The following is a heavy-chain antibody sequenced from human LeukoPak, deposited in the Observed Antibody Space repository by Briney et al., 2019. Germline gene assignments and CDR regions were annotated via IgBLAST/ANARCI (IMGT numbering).Heavy chain of an antibody. J-gene: IGHJ4*02. V-gene: IGHV4-4*02. CDR3: TRESGAFSPFGF. CDR2: VHLNGAT. CDR1: GGSISSRNW. Sequence: SETLSLTCAVSGGSISSRNWWSWVRQPPGKGLEWIGEVHLNGATNYNPSLESRFSMSIDKSNNHLSLEVTSVTAADTAMYYCTRESGAFSPFGFWGQGTLVTVSS. D-gene: IGHD1-26*01.